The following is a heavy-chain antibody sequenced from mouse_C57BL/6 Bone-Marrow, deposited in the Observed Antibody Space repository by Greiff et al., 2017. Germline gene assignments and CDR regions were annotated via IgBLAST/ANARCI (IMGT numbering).Heavy chain of an antibody. CDR1: GFNIKDDY. CDR3: TTSNFAITSVVARFAY. V-gene: IGHV14-4*01. J-gene: IGHJ3*01. D-gene: IGHD1-1*01. Sequence: VQLQQSGAELVRPGASVKLSCTASGFNIKDDYMHWVKQRPEQGLEWIGWIDPENGDTEYASKFQGKATITADTSSNTAYLQLSSLTSEDTAVXYCTTSNFAITSVVARFAYWGQGTLVTVSA. CDR2: IDPENGDT.